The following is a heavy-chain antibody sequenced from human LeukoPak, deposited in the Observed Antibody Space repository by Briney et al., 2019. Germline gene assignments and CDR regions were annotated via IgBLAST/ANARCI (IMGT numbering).Heavy chain of an antibody. CDR1: GGSISSGGYS. Sequence: SETLSLTCAVSGGSISSGGYSWRWIRQPPGKGLEWIGYIYHSGSTYYNPSLKSRVTISEDRSKNQFSLKLSSVTAADTAVYYCARGVRVDAFDIWGQGTMVTVSS. V-gene: IGHV4-30-2*01. CDR3: ARGVRVDAFDI. D-gene: IGHD3-3*01. CDR2: IYHSGST. J-gene: IGHJ3*02.